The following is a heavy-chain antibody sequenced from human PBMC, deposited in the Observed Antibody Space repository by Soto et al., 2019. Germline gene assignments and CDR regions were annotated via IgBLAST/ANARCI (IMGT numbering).Heavy chain of an antibody. CDR2: ISYDGSNK. J-gene: IGHJ5*02. D-gene: IGHD3-10*01. Sequence: QVQLVESGGGVVQPGRSLRLSCAASGFTFSSYAMHWVRQAPGKGLEWVAVISYDGSNKYYADSVKGRFTISRDNSKNTLYLQMNSLRAEDTAVYYCARARGSDYGGSGSYGWFDPWGQGTLVTVSS. CDR3: ARARGSDYGGSGSYGWFDP. CDR1: GFTFSSYA. V-gene: IGHV3-30-3*01.